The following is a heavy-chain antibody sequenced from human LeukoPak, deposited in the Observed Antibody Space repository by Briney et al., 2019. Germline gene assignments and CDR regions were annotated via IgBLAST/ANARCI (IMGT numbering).Heavy chain of an antibody. CDR2: TYYSGST. V-gene: IGHV4-39*07. CDR3: ARTTRWELIDY. D-gene: IGHD1-26*01. CDR1: GGSISSSSYY. Sequence: SETLSLTCTVSGGSISSSSYYWGWIRQPPGKGLEWIGSTYYSGSTYYNPSLKSRVTISVDTSKNQFSLKLSSVTAADTAVYYCARTTRWELIDYWGQGTLVTVSS. J-gene: IGHJ4*02.